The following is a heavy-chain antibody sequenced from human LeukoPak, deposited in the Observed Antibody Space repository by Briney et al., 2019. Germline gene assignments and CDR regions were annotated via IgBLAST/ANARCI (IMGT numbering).Heavy chain of an antibody. V-gene: IGHV4-39*01. Sequence: PSETLSLTCTVSGDSISTSSYYWGWIRQPPGKGLEWIGSLYYSGSTYYKPSLRSRVTISVDTSKNQFSLKVSPVTAADTAVYYCARRGSSGVPRWGQGTLVTVSS. CDR2: LYYSGST. CDR1: GDSISTSSYY. J-gene: IGHJ4*02. CDR3: ARRGSSGVPR. D-gene: IGHD6-19*01.